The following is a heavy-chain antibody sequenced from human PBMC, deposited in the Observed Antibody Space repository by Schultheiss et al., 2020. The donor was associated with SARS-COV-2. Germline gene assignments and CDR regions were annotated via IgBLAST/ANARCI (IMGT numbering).Heavy chain of an antibody. Sequence: GGSLRLSCAASGFTFDDYTMHWVRQAPGKGLEWVSLISWDGGSTYYADSVKGRFTISRDNSKNSLYLQMNSLRTEDTALYYCAKDSGSGSYFGYYFDYWGQGTLVTVSS. CDR2: ISWDGGST. CDR1: GFTFDDYT. V-gene: IGHV3-43*01. J-gene: IGHJ4*02. CDR3: AKDSGSGSYFGYYFDY. D-gene: IGHD3-10*01.